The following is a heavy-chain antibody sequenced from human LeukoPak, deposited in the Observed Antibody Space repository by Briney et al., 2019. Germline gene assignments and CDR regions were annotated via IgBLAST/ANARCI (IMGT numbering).Heavy chain of an antibody. CDR3: ARVPIVVVTARPRSMDV. D-gene: IGHD2-21*02. CDR1: GYTFTSYG. Sequence: GASVKVSCKASGYTFTSYGISWVRQAPGQGLEWMGWISAYNGNTNYAQKLQGRVTMTTDTSTSTAYMELRSLRSDDTAVYYCARVPIVVVTARPRSMDVWGQGTTVTVSS. V-gene: IGHV1-18*01. CDR2: ISAYNGNT. J-gene: IGHJ6*02.